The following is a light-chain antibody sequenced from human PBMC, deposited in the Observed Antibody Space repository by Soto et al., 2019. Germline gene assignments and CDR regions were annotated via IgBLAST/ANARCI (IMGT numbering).Light chain of an antibody. CDR3: CAYSTSGTHV. J-gene: IGLJ1*01. CDR1: SSDVGSYDY. Sequence: QSALTQPASVSGSPGQSITFSCTGTSSDVGSYDYVSWHQQYPGKAPKLIIYDVNNRPSGVSSRFSGSKSGNTASLTISGLQTEDEAYYYCCAYSTSGTHVFGTGTKLTVL. CDR2: DVN. V-gene: IGLV2-14*03.